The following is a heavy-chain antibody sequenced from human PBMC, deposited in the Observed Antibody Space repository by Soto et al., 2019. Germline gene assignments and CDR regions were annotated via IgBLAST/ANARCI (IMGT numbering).Heavy chain of an antibody. Sequence: QVQLVESGGGVVQPGRSLRLSCAASGFTFSSYAMHWVRQAPGTGLEWVAVISYDGSNKYYADSVKGRFTISRDNSKNPLYLQMNSLRAEDTAVYYCARVRMATKKGLDAFDIWGQGTMVTVSS. CDR1: GFTFSSYA. CDR3: ARVRMATKKGLDAFDI. D-gene: IGHD5-12*01. J-gene: IGHJ3*02. CDR2: ISYDGSNK. V-gene: IGHV3-30-3*01.